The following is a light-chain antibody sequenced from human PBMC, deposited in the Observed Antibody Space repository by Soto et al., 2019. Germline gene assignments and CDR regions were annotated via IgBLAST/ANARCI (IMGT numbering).Light chain of an antibody. CDR3: SSYTSSSTEV. CDR2: EVS. Sequence: QSVLTQPASVSGSHGQSITISCTGTSSDVGGYNYVSWYQQHPGKAPKLMIYEVSNRPSGVSNRFSGSKSGNTASLTISGRQAEDEAEYYCSSYTSSSTEVFGGGTKVTVL. J-gene: IGLJ3*02. CDR1: SSDVGGYNY. V-gene: IGLV2-14*01.